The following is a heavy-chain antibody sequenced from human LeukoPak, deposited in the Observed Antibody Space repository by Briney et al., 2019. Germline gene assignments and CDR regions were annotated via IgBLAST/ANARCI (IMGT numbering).Heavy chain of an antibody. V-gene: IGHV4-38-2*02. CDR2: IYHSGST. Sequence: PSETLSLTCTVSGYSISSGYYWAWIRQPPGKGLEWIGSIYHSGSTYYNPSLKSRVTISVDTSKNQFSLKLSSVTAADTAVYYCAGNYYGSGSYYSEDRYWGQGILVTVSS. CDR3: AGNYYGSGSYYSEDRY. CDR1: GYSISSGYY. D-gene: IGHD3-10*01. J-gene: IGHJ4*02.